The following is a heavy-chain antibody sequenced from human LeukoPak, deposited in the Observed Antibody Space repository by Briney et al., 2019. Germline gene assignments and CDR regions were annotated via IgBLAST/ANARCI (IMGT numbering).Heavy chain of an antibody. CDR2: IYSGGDSM. D-gene: IGHD6-19*01. CDR3: ARDRWGSGCFDY. CDR1: GFTFNTYH. Sequence: PGGSLRLSCEASGFTFNTYHMSWVRQAPGKGLEWISYIYSGGDSMFYADSVKGRFTISRDNAKNSLYLQMNSLRVEDTAVYYCARDRWGSGCFDYWGQGILVTVSS. V-gene: IGHV3-48*01. J-gene: IGHJ4*02.